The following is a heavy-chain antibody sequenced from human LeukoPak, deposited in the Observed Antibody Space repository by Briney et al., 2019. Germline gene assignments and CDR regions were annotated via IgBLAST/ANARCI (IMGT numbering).Heavy chain of an antibody. Sequence: PGGSLRLSYAASGFTFSGSAMHWVRQASGKGLEWVGRIRSKANSYATAYAASVKGRFTISRDDSKNTAYLQMNSLKTEDTAVYYCTNLGPYDILTGYLLDVWGQGTTVTVSS. D-gene: IGHD3-9*01. CDR2: IRSKANSYAT. V-gene: IGHV3-73*01. CDR3: TNLGPYDILTGYLLDV. CDR1: GFTFSGSA. J-gene: IGHJ6*02.